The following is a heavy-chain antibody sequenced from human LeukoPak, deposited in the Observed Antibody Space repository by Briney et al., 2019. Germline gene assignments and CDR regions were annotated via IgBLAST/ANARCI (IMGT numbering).Heavy chain of an antibody. CDR1: GFSLSTSGVG. CDR3: AHSSPDYGSGSYHLDY. Sequence: SGPTLVKPTQTLTLTCTFSGFSLSTSGVGVGWIRQPPGKALEWLALFYWDDDKRYSPSLKSRLTITKDTSKNQVVLTMTNMDPVDTATYYCAHSSPDYGSGSYHLDYWGQGTLVTVSS. J-gene: IGHJ4*02. CDR2: FYWDDDK. D-gene: IGHD3-10*01. V-gene: IGHV2-5*02.